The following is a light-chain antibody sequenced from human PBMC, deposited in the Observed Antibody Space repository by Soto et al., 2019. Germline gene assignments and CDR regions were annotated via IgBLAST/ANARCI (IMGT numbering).Light chain of an antibody. CDR1: QSVSSN. V-gene: IGKV3-15*01. J-gene: IGKJ1*01. CDR2: GAS. Sequence: EIGMTQSPATLSVSPEERATLSCRASQSVSSNLAWYQQKPGQAPRLLIYGASTRATGIPARFSGSGSGTEFTLTISSLQSEDFAVYYCQQYNNWPPWTFGQGTKVEIK. CDR3: QQYNNWPPWT.